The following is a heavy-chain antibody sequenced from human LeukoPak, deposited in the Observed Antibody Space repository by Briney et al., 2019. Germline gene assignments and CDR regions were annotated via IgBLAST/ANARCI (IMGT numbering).Heavy chain of an antibody. CDR2: ISYDGSNK. J-gene: IGHJ6*02. CDR1: GFTFSSCA. CDR3: ARDPAVKVTTSGFAGMDV. V-gene: IGHV3-30-3*01. D-gene: IGHD4-17*01. Sequence: GGSLRLSCAASGFTFSSCAMHWVRQAPGKGLEWVAVISYDGSNKYYADSVKGRFTISRDNSKNTLYLQMNSLRAEDTAVYYCARDPAVKVTTSGFAGMDVWGQGTTVTVSS.